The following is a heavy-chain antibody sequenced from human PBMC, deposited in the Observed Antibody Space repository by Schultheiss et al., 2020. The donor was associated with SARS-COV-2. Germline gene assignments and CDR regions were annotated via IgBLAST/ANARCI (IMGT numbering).Heavy chain of an antibody. CDR1: GGSISSGEYY. CDR3: AKGWGTAD. D-gene: IGHD7-27*01. Sequence: SETLSLTCTVSGGSISSGEYYWSWIRQPPGKGLEWIGYIYYSGSTNYNPSLKSRVTISVDTSKNQFSLKLSSVTAADTAVYYCAKGWGTADWGQGTLVTVSS. V-gene: IGHV4-61*08. CDR2: IYYSGST. J-gene: IGHJ4*02.